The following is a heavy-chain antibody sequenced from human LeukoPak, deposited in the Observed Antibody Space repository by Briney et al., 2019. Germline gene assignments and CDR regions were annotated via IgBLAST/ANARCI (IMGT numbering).Heavy chain of an antibody. CDR1: GGSISSYY. Sequence: SETLSLTCTVSGGSISSYYWSWIRQPPGKGLEWIGYIYYRGSTNYNPSLKSRVTISVDTSKNQFSLKLSSVTAADTAVYYCARQLAYCGGDCYDFDYWGQGTLVTVSS. D-gene: IGHD2-21*02. V-gene: IGHV4-59*01. CDR2: IYYRGST. CDR3: ARQLAYCGGDCYDFDY. J-gene: IGHJ4*02.